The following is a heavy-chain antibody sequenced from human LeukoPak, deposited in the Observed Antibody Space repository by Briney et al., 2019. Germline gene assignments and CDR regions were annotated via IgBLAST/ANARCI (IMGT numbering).Heavy chain of an antibody. V-gene: IGHV4-59*08. CDR3: AGGDSSGWFKLDY. CDR1: GGSISSYY. Sequence: KASETLSLTCTVSGGSISSYYWSWIRQPPGKGLEWIGYIYYSGSTNYNPSLKSRVTISVDTSKNQFSLKLSSVTAADTAVYYCAGGDSSGWFKLDYWGQGTLVTVSS. D-gene: IGHD6-19*01. CDR2: IYYSGST. J-gene: IGHJ4*02.